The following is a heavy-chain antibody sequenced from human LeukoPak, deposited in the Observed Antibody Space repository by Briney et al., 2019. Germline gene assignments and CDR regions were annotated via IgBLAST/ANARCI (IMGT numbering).Heavy chain of an antibody. D-gene: IGHD3-22*01. CDR2: ISSSGSTI. Sequence: PGGSLRLSCAASGFTFSSYEMNWVRQAPGKGLEWVSYISSSGSTIYYADSVKGRFTISRDNAKNSLYLQMNSLRAEDTAVYYCARETYYYGSSGYPDYWGQGTLVTVSS. CDR3: ARETYYYGSSGYPDY. CDR1: GFTFSSYE. V-gene: IGHV3-48*03. J-gene: IGHJ4*02.